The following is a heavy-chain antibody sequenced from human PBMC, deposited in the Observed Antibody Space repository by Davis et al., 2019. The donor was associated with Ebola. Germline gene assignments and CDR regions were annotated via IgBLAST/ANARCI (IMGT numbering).Heavy chain of an antibody. J-gene: IGHJ4*02. Sequence: MPSETLSLTCAVYGGSFSGYYWSWIRQPPGKGLEWIGEINHSGSTNYNPSLKSRVTISVDTSKNQFSLKLSSVTAADTAVYYCAREGSGAFDYWGQGTLVTVSS. CDR3: AREGSGAFDY. CDR1: GGSFSGYY. V-gene: IGHV4-34*09. D-gene: IGHD3-10*01. CDR2: INHSGST.